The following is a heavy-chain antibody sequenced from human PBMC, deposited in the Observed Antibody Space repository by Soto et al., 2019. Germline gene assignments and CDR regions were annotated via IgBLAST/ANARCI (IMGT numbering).Heavy chain of an antibody. D-gene: IGHD6-19*01. V-gene: IGHV3-30*18. CDR3: AKDSGWYRDYFDY. J-gene: IGHJ4*02. Sequence: GGSLGLSCAASGFTFRIYGMHWVRQAPGKGLEWVAVISYDGSNKYYADSVKGRFTISRDNSKNTLYLQMNSLRAEDTAVYYCAKDSGWYRDYFDYWGQGTL. CDR1: GFTFRIYG. CDR2: ISYDGSNK.